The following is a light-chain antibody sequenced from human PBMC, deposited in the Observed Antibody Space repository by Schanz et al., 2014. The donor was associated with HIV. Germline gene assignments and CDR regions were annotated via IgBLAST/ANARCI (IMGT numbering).Light chain of an antibody. CDR1: SSNIGNNY. CDR2: DNN. CDR3: GTWDSSLSADV. J-gene: IGLJ1*01. V-gene: IGLV1-51*01. Sequence: QSVLTQPPSVSAAPGQMVTISCSGSSSNIGNNYVSWYQQLPGTAPKLLIYDNNKRPSGIPDRFSGSKSGTSATLGIAGLQTGDEADYYCGTWDSSLSADVFGTGTKLTVL.